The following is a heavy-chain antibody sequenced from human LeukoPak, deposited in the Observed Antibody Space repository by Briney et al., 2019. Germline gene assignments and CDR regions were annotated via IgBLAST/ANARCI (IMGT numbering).Heavy chain of an antibody. J-gene: IGHJ3*02. CDR3: ARDGSYEHAFDI. CDR1: GGTFSSYA. D-gene: IGHD1-26*01. Sequence: SVKVSCKASGGTFSSYAISWVRQAPGQGLEWMGGIIPIFGTANYAQKFQGRVTITADKSTSTAYMELSSLRSEDTAVYYCARDGSYEHAFDIWGQGTMVTVSS. CDR2: IIPIFGTA. V-gene: IGHV1-69*06.